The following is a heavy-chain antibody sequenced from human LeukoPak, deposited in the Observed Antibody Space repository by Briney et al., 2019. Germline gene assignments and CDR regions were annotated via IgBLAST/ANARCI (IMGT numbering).Heavy chain of an antibody. V-gene: IGHV3-23*01. Sequence: GGSLRLSCAASGFTFSSYAMGWVRQAPGKGLEWVSAISGSGGSTYYADSVKGRFTISRDNAKNSLYLQMNSLRAEDTAVYYCASESDYDFWSGSDYWGQGTLVTVSS. J-gene: IGHJ4*02. CDR1: GFTFSSYA. D-gene: IGHD3-3*01. CDR2: ISGSGGST. CDR3: ASESDYDFWSGSDY.